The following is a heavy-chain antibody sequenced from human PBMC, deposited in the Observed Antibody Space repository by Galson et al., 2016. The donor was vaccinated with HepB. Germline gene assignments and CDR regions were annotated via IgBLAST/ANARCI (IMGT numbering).Heavy chain of an antibody. CDR1: GGILNSYT. Sequence: SVKVSCKVSGGILNSYTISWVRQAPGQGLEWMGGIVPFFHTTNYAQKFQGRVTITADESTTTAYMELHSLRSEDTTVYFCARGGSWSGYYYYGMDVWGQGTTVTVSS. V-gene: IGHV1-69*13. CDR3: ARGGSWSGYYYYGMDV. CDR2: IVPFFHTT. J-gene: IGHJ6*02. D-gene: IGHD3-3*01.